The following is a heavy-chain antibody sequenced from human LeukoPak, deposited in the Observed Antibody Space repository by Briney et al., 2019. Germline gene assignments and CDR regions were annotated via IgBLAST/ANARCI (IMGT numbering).Heavy chain of an antibody. D-gene: IGHD3-10*01. Sequence: GWCLRLSRAPSLLTFINYAMHGVRRPPARGRAGVDVISYDERNKHCPHSVKDRFTISRDNSQNTLYLQMNSLRAEDTAVYYCARDTNFKPNLGYYGSGLFDYWGQGTLVTVSS. CDR1: LLTFINYA. V-gene: IGHV3-30*04. CDR2: ISYDERNK. CDR3: ARDTNFKPNLGYYGSGLFDY. J-gene: IGHJ4*02.